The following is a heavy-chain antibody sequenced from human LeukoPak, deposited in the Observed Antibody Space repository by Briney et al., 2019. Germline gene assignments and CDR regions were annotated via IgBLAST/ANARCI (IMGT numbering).Heavy chain of an antibody. Sequence: PSETLSLTCTVSGGSISSYYWSWIRQPPGKGLEWIGYIYYSGSTNYNPSLKSRVTMSVDTPKNQFSLKLSSVTAADTAVYYCARADDSSGYYYFDYWGQGTLVTVSS. CDR3: ARADDSSGYYYFDY. J-gene: IGHJ4*02. V-gene: IGHV4-59*12. CDR2: IYYSGST. D-gene: IGHD3-22*01. CDR1: GGSISSYY.